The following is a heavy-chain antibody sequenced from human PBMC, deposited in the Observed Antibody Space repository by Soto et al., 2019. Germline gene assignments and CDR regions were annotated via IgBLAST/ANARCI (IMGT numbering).Heavy chain of an antibody. J-gene: IGHJ5*02. CDR1: GFTFSSYA. CDR3: ARATFYYDSNPWFDT. D-gene: IGHD3-22*01. CDR2: ISGSGGST. V-gene: IGHV3-23*01. Sequence: EVQLLESGGGLVQPGGSLRLSCAASGFTFSSYAMSWVRQAPGKGLEWVSAISGSGGSTYYADSVKGRFTISRDNSKNTLYLQMNSLRAEDTAVYYCARATFYYDSNPWFDTWGQGTLVTVSS.